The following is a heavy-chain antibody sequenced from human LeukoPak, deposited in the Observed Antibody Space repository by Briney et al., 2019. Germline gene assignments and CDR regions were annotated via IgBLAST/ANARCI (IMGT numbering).Heavy chain of an antibody. CDR3: ARPRGNYDPSGYFYFDF. Sequence: GESLKISCKGFGYSFTTYWIAWVRQMPGKGLEGMGIIYPGDSETRYSPSFQGQVTISADKSISTAYLQCTSLKASDTGMYYCARPRGNYDPSGYFYFDFWGQGTLLTVSS. CDR2: IYPGDSET. J-gene: IGHJ4*02. V-gene: IGHV5-51*01. D-gene: IGHD3-22*01. CDR1: GYSFTTYW.